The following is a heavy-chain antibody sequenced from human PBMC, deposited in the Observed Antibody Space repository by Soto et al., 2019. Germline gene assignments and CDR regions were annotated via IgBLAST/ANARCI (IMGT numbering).Heavy chain of an antibody. J-gene: IGHJ4*02. CDR1: GYAFTTYG. CDR2: ISAHNGNT. D-gene: IGHD3-10*01. CDR3: ARGRYGEY. V-gene: IGHV1-18*01. Sequence: QVHLVQSGAEVKKPGASVKVSCKGSGYAFTTYGITWVRQAPGQGLEWMGWISAHNGNTNYAQKLQGRVTVTRDTSTSTAYMELRSLSSDDTAVYYCARGRYGEYWGQGALVNVSS.